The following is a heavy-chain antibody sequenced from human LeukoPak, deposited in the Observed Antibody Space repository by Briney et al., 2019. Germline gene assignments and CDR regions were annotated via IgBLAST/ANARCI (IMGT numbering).Heavy chain of an antibody. Sequence: SETLSLTCTVSGGSISSSSYYWGWIRQPPGKGLEWIGSIYYSGSTYYNPSLKSRVTISVDTSKNQFSLKLSSVTAADTAVYYCARHCRELLCKNDYWGQGTLVTVSS. V-gene: IGHV4-39*01. CDR3: ARHCRELLCKNDY. J-gene: IGHJ4*02. CDR1: GGSISSSSYY. D-gene: IGHD1-26*01. CDR2: IYYSGST.